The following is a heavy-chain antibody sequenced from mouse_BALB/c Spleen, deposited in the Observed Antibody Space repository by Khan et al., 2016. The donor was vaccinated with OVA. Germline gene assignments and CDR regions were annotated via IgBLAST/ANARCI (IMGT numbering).Heavy chain of an antibody. CDR1: GHTLSNYW. J-gene: IGHJ4*01. CDR3: TRGARTTYGMDS. V-gene: IGHV1-9*01. Sequence: QVQLQQSGAEPMKPGASVKISCKATGHTLSNYWIEWVKQRPGHGLEWSGEILPGRGNNNFNEKFKGKATITADTSSNLAYMQLSSLTYEDSAVHCSTRGARTTYGMDSWGQGTSATVST. D-gene: IGHD3-1*01. CDR2: ILPGRGNN.